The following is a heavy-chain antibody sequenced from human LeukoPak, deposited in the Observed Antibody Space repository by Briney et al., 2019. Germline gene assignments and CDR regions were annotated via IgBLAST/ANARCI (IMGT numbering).Heavy chain of an antibody. CDR3: ARDIYYDSSGYYY. CDR1: GFTLSSHW. Sequence: GGSLRLSCAASGFTLSSHWMSWVRQAPGKGLEWVANIKPDGSEKYYVDSVKGRFTISRDNAKNSLYLQMNSLRAEDTAVYYCARDIYYDSSGYYYWGQATLVTVSS. D-gene: IGHD3-22*01. V-gene: IGHV3-7*01. CDR2: IKPDGSEK. J-gene: IGHJ4*02.